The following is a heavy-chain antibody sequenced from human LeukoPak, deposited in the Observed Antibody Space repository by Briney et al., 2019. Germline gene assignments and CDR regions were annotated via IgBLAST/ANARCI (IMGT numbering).Heavy chain of an antibody. CDR3: TTPLTYGSGSYYNVKIDY. CDR2: IKSNTDGGTT. J-gene: IGHJ4*02. Sequence: GGSLRLSCVVSGFTFSNAWMSWVRQAPGKGLEWVGRIKSNTDGGTTDYAAPVKGRFTISRDDSKTTLYLQMNSLKTEDTAVYYCTTPLTYGSGSYYNVKIDYWGQGTLVTVSS. V-gene: IGHV3-15*01. D-gene: IGHD3-10*01. CDR1: GFTFSNAW.